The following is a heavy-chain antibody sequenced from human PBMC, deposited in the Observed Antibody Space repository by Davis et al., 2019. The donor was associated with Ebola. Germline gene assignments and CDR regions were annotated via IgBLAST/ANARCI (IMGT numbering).Heavy chain of an antibody. D-gene: IGHD3-10*01. Sequence: SETLSLTCTVSGGSISSYYWSWIRQPPGKGLEWIGEINHSGSTNYNPSLKSRVTISVDTSKNQFSLKLSSVTAADTAVYYCARASPRPSGYNWFDPWGQGTLVTVSS. CDR1: GGSISSYY. CDR3: ARASPRPSGYNWFDP. V-gene: IGHV4-34*01. CDR2: INHSGST. J-gene: IGHJ5*02.